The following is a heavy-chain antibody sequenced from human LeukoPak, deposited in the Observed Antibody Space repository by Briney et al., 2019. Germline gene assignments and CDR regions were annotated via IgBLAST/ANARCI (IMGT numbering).Heavy chain of an antibody. CDR3: ARGPSIAARYDAFGI. CDR1: GFTFSSYS. Sequence: GGSLRLSCAASGFTFSSYSMNWVRQAPGKGLEWVSYISSSGNTISYADSVKGRFTISRDNAKNSLYLQVISLRAEDTAVYYCARGPSIAARYDAFGIWGQGTMVTVSS. V-gene: IGHV3-48*04. J-gene: IGHJ3*02. D-gene: IGHD6-6*01. CDR2: ISSSGNTI.